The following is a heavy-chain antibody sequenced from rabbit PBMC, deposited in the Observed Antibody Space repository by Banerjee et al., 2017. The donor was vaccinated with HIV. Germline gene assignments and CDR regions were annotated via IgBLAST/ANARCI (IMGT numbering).Heavy chain of an antibody. D-gene: IGHD4-2*01. V-gene: IGHV1S45*01. CDR2: IYTGTSGST. CDR3: ARDAGYAGSNL. Sequence: QEQLEESGGDLVKPEGSLTLTCKASGFDLSSYYYICWVRQAPEKGLELIACIYTGTSGSTWYANWAKGRFTISKTSSTTVTLQMTSLTAADTATYFCARDAGYAGSNLWGQGTLVTVS. CDR1: GFDLSSYYY. J-gene: IGHJ4*01.